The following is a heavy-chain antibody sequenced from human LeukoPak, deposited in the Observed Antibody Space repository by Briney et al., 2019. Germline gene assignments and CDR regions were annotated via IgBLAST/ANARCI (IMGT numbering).Heavy chain of an antibody. Sequence: PSQTLSLTCTVSGGSISSGSYYWSWIRQPAGKGLEWIGRIYTSGSTNYNPSLKSRVTISVDTSKNQFSLKLSSVTAADTAVYYCARGSTVTTLLIDYYYYMDVWGKGTTVTISS. CDR2: IYTSGST. J-gene: IGHJ6*03. V-gene: IGHV4-61*02. CDR3: ARGSTVTTLLIDYYYYMDV. D-gene: IGHD4-17*01. CDR1: GGSISSGSYY.